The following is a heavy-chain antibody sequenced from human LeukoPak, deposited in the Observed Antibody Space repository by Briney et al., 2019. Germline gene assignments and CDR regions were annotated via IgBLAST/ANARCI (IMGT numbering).Heavy chain of an antibody. J-gene: IGHJ1*01. CDR3: ARENFDNYSNYVGYFQH. Sequence: ASVKVSCKASGYTFTDYYMHWVRQAPGQGLEWMGGIIPIFGTANYAQKFQGRVTITTDESTSTAYMELSSLRSEDTAVYYCARENFDNYSNYVGYFQHWGQGTLVTVSS. CDR2: IIPIFGTA. CDR1: GYTFTDYY. D-gene: IGHD4-11*01. V-gene: IGHV1-69*05.